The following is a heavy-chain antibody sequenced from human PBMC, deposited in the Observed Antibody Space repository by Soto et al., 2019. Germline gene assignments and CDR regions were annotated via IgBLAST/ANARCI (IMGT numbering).Heavy chain of an antibody. V-gene: IGHV4-61*03. CDR3: ARESDSGSSFFDY. CDR2: IYDSGST. Sequence: GCCWSMKKKPPGKGLEWIGYIYDSGSTNYNPSLKSRVTISVDTSKNHFSLRMSSVTAADTAVYYCARESDSGSSFFDYWGRGTLVTGSS. CDR1: GCC. D-gene: IGHD3-10*01. J-gene: IGHJ4*02.